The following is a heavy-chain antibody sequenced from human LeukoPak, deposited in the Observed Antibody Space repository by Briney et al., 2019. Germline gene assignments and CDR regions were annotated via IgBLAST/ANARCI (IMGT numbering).Heavy chain of an antibody. Sequence: SETLSLTCTVSGGSISSDYWSWIRQPAGKGLEWIGRIYNTGTTNYNSSHKSRVTMSVDTSTNQFSLRLSSVTAADTAVYYCARESGNDRKLDYWGQGTLVTVSS. V-gene: IGHV4-4*07. D-gene: IGHD5-12*01. CDR3: ARESGNDRKLDY. CDR2: IYNTGTT. CDR1: GGSISSDY. J-gene: IGHJ4*02.